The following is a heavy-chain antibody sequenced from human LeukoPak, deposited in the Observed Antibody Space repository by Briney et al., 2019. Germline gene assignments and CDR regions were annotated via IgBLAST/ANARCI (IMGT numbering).Heavy chain of an antibody. V-gene: IGHV2-5*02. CDR3: AHRVVSSSWHNWFDP. CDR2: IYWDDDK. Sequence: SGPTLVKPTQTLTLTCTFSGFSLSTRGVGVGWIRQPPGKALEWLALIYWDDDKRYSPSLRSRLTITKDTSKNQVVLTMTNMDPVDTATYYCAHRVVSSSWHNWFDPWGQGTLVTVSS. D-gene: IGHD6-13*01. J-gene: IGHJ5*02. CDR1: GFSLSTRGVG.